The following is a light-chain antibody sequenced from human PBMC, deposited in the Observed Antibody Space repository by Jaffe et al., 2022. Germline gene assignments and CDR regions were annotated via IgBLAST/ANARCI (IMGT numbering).Light chain of an antibody. V-gene: IGKV3-20*01. CDR3: QHYGNSLYT. J-gene: IGKJ2*01. CDR1: ESISSIN. Sequence: EVVLTQSPGTLSLSPGERAALSCRANESISSINLAWYQQRPGQAPRLLIFGASTRPTGIPDRFGGSGSGTDFTLTISRLEPEDFAVYYCQHYGNSLYTFGQGTRL. CDR2: GAS.